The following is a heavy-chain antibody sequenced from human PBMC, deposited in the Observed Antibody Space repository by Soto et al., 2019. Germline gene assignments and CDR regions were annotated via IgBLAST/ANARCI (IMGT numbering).Heavy chain of an antibody. V-gene: IGHV4-31*03. Sequence: KASETLSLTCTVSGGSISSGGYYWSWIRQHPGKGLEWIGYIYYSGSTYYNPSLKSRVTISVDTSKNQFSLKLSSVTAADTAVYYCARAGYCSGGSSLFPNLFDPWGQGTLVTVSS. D-gene: IGHD2-15*01. J-gene: IGHJ5*02. CDR1: GGSISSGGYY. CDR2: IYYSGST. CDR3: ARAGYCSGGSSLFPNLFDP.